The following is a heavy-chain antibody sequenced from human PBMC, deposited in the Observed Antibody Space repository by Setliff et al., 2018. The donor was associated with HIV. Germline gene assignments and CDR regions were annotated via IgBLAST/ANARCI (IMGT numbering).Heavy chain of an antibody. J-gene: IGHJ4*02. Sequence: SETLSLTCTVSGGSISTSYWNWIRQPPGKGLEWIACIYISGTTNYNPSLKSRVTISLDTSRNQFSLKLGSVTAADTAMYYCARHSPSDYWGQGTLVTVSS. CDR3: ARHSPSDY. CDR1: GGSISTSY. CDR2: IYISGTT. V-gene: IGHV4-4*09.